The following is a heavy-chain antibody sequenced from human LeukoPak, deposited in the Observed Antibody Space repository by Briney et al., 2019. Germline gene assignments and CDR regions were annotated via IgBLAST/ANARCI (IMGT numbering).Heavy chain of an antibody. CDR3: ARGFKGILLWFGEPITFDI. CDR1: GFTFSSYS. D-gene: IGHD3-10*01. CDR2: ISSSSSYI. Sequence: GGSLRLSCAASGFTFSSYSMNWVRQAPGKGLEWVSSISSSSSYIYYADSVKGRFTISRDNAKNSLYLQMNSLRSEDTAVYYCARGFKGILLWFGEPITFDIWGQGTMVTVSS. J-gene: IGHJ3*02. V-gene: IGHV3-21*04.